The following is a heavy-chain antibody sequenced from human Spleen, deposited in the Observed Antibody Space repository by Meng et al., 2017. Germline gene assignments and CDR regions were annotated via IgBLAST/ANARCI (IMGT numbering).Heavy chain of an antibody. Sequence: QVQRKQGGGGLLKPSESLSLTCVVSGGSFSDYYWSWIRQPPGKGLEWIGEINHSGSTNYNPSLESRATISVDTSQNNLSLKLSSVTAADSAVYYCARGPTTMAHDFDYWGQGTLVTVSS. CDR2: INHSGST. CDR1: GGSFSDYY. CDR3: ARGPTTMAHDFDY. V-gene: IGHV4-34*01. D-gene: IGHD4-11*01. J-gene: IGHJ4*02.